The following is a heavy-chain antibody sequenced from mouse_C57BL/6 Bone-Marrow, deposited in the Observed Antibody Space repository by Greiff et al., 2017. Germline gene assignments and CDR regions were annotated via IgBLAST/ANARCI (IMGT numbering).Heavy chain of an antibody. CDR1: GFTLSDYG. D-gene: IGHD2-4*01. J-gene: IGHJ3*01. Sequence: EVKLMESGGGLVKPGGSLKLSCAASGFTLSDYGMHWVRQAPETGLEWVAYISSGSSTIYYADTVKGRFTISRDNAKNTLFLHMTSLRSEDTAMYYCASCYYDYDGAYWGQGTLVTVSS. CDR2: ISSGSSTI. V-gene: IGHV5-17*01. CDR3: ASCYYDYDGAY.